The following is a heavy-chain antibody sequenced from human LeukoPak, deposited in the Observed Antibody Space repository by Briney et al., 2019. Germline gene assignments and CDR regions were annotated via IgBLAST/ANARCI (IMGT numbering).Heavy chain of an antibody. CDR1: GGSFSGYY. CDR2: INHSGST. J-gene: IGHJ4*02. V-gene: IGHV4-34*01. CDR3: ARDGGYYDFWSGYQPSDY. Sequence: PSETLSLTCAVYGGSFSGYYWSWIRQPPGKGLEWIGEINHSGSTNYNPSLKSRVTISVDTSKNQFSLKLSSVTAADTAVYYCARDGGYYDFWSGYQPSDYWGQGTLVTVSS. D-gene: IGHD3-3*01.